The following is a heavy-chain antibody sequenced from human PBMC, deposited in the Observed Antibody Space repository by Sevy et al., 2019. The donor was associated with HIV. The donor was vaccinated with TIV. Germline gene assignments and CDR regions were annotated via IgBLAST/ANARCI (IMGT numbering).Heavy chain of an antibody. J-gene: IGHJ6*02. CDR3: ARRGERSLYYYYYGMDV. D-gene: IGHD1-26*01. V-gene: IGHV4-39*01. CDR1: GGSISSSSYY. Sequence: SETLSLTCTVSGGSISSSSYYWGWIRQPPGKGLEWIGSIYYSGSTYYNPSLKSRVTISVDTSKNQFSLKLSSVTAADTAVYYCARRGERSLYYYYYGMDVWGQGTMVTVSS. CDR2: IYYSGST.